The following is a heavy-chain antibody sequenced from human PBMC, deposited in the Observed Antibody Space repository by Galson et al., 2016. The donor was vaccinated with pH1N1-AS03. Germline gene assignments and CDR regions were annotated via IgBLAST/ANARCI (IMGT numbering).Heavy chain of an antibody. J-gene: IGHJ4*02. D-gene: IGHD3-3*01. CDR1: GGSFTGYC. CDR2: FNHRGST. CDR3: ARASPRGFWGGSPNDQ. V-gene: IGHV4-34*01. Sequence: QVQLQESGPGLLKPSETLSLTCAVYGGSFTGYCWSWIRQTPGKGLEWIGEFNHRGSTDYNPSLKSRVTISVDTSKNQFSLKLTSGTAAYTAIYSCARASPRGFWGGSPNDQWGQGTLVSVSS.